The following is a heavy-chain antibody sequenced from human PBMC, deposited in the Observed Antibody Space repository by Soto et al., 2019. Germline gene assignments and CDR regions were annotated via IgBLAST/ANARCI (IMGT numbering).Heavy chain of an antibody. CDR2: IYSGGST. V-gene: IGHV3-66*01. D-gene: IGHD2-21*02. CDR3: ARATVVVTAVDY. J-gene: IGHJ4*02. Sequence: PGGSLRLSCAASGFTVSSNYISWVRQAPGKGLEWVSVIYSGGSTYYADSVKGRFTISRDNSKNTLYLQMNSLRAEDTAVYYCARATVVVTAVDYWGQGTLVTVSS. CDR1: GFTVSSNY.